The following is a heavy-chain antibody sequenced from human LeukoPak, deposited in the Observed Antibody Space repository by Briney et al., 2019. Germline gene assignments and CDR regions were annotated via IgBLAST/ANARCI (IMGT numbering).Heavy chain of an antibody. V-gene: IGHV3-48*01. J-gene: IGHJ4*02. Sequence: GGSLRLSCAASGFTFSSYSMNWVRQAPGKGLEWVSYISSSSSTIYYADSVKGRFTISRDNSKNTLYLQMNSLRAEDTAVYYCAKEHLDRGSYHFDYWGQGTLVTVSS. CDR2: ISSSSSTI. CDR1: GFTFSSYS. CDR3: AKEHLDRGSYHFDY. D-gene: IGHD3-16*01.